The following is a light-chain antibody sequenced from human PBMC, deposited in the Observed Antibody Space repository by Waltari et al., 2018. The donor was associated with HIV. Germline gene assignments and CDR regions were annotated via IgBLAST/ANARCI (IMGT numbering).Light chain of an antibody. V-gene: IGLV3-21*02. Sequence: SYVLTQPPSVSVAPGQTARITCAGNNTGSQSVHWYQQRPGQAPALVVHDDSDRPSGIPERFSGSNSGNTATLTISRVEAGDEADYYCQVWHSNSDHVVFGGGTKLTVL. CDR3: QVWHSNSDHVV. J-gene: IGLJ2*01. CDR1: NTGSQS. CDR2: DDS.